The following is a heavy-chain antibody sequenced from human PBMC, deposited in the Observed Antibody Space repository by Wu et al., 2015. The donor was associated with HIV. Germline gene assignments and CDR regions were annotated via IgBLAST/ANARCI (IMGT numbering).Heavy chain of an antibody. CDR3: AKTTRIDRNGIHVYHHYGMDV. J-gene: IGHJ6*02. CDR1: GGTFS. D-gene: IGHD1-1*01. CDR2: ISVFHTT. Sequence: QVQLVQSGAELKKPGSSVKVSCKSSGGTFSIAWVRQAPGQGLEWMGWISVFHTTRYAQALQARVTFTADESTNTVYMELRSLRFEDTAMYYCAKTTRIDRNGIHVYHHYGMDVWGQGTTVIVS. V-gene: IGHV1-69*12.